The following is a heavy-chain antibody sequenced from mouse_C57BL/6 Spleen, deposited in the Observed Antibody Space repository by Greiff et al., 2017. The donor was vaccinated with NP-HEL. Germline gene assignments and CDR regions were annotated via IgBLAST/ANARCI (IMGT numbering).Heavy chain of an antibody. Sequence: EVQLQQSGPELVKPGASVKISCKASGYTFTDYYMNWVKQSHGKSLEWIGDINPNNGGTSYNQKFKGKAKLTVDKSSSTAYMELRSLTSEDSAVYYCASSDGVFYYAMDYWGQRTSGTVSS. CDR2: INPNNGGT. J-gene: IGHJ4*01. CDR3: ASSDGVFYYAMDY. CDR1: GYTFTDYY. V-gene: IGHV1-26*01.